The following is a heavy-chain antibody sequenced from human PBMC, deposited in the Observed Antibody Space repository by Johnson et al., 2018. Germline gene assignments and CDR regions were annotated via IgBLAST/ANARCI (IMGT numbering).Heavy chain of an antibody. CDR2: ISSSSSYI. CDR3: ASANPTYYYDSSGYYNAFDI. D-gene: IGHD3-22*01. Sequence: VQLVESGGGLVQPGGSLRLSCAASGFTFSSYSMNWVRQAPGQGLEWVSSISSSSSYIYYADSVKGRFTISRDNAKNSLYLKMNRLRAEDTAVYYCASANPTYYYDSSGYYNAFDIWGQGTMVTVSS. CDR1: GFTFSSYS. V-gene: IGHV3-21*01. J-gene: IGHJ3*02.